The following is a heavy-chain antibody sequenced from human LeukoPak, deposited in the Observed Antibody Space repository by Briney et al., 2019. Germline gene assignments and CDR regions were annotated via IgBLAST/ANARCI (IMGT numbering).Heavy chain of an antibody. CDR2: IYYSGST. V-gene: IGHV4-39*01. CDR3: VRGSTLRHYQY. Sequence: PSETLSLTCTVSGGSISSSTYYWGWIRRPPGKGLEWIGSIYYSGSTYYNPSLKSRVTVSVDTYKNQFSLKLSSVTAADTAVYYCVRGSTLRHYQYWGQGTLVTVSS. D-gene: IGHD3-16*01. CDR1: GGSISSSTYY. J-gene: IGHJ4*02.